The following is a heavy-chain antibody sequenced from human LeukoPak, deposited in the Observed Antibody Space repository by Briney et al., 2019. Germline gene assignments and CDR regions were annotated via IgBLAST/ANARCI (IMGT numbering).Heavy chain of an antibody. V-gene: IGHV3-7*03. CDR2: IKQDGSEK. J-gene: IGHJ4*02. D-gene: IGHD3-22*01. CDR1: GLTFSSHW. Sequence: PGGSLRLSCAASGLTFSSHWMSWVRQAPGKGLEWVANIKQDGSEKYYVDSVKGRFTISRDNAKNSLYLQMNSLRAEDTAVYYCAREVIVVATYYFDYWGQGTLVTVSS. CDR3: AREVIVVATYYFDY.